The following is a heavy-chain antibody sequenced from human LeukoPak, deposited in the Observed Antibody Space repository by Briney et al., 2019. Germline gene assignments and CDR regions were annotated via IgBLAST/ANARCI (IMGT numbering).Heavy chain of an antibody. CDR2: IYPGDSDT. J-gene: IGHJ5*02. V-gene: IGHV5-51*01. Sequence: GESLQISCQGSGYSFTSYWIGWVRQMPGKGLEWMGIIYPGDSDTRYSPSFQGQVTISADKSISTAYLQWSSLKASDTAMYYCARQEYCSGGSCYTWFDPWGRGTLVTVSS. CDR3: ARQEYCSGGSCYTWFDP. D-gene: IGHD2-15*01. CDR1: GYSFTSYW.